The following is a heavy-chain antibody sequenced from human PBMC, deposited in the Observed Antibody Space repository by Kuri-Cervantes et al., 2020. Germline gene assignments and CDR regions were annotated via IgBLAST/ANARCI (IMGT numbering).Heavy chain of an antibody. CDR2: IYSGGST. CDR3: ARGPYYYYDSSGYYYLDY. Sequence: GGSLRLSCAASGFTVSSNYMSWVRQAPGKGLEWVSVIYSGGSTYYADSVKGRFTISRDNSKNTLYLQMNSLRAEDTAVYYCARGPYYYYDSSGYYYLDYWGQGTLVTVSS. CDR1: GFTVSSNY. D-gene: IGHD3-22*01. V-gene: IGHV3-66*01. J-gene: IGHJ4*02.